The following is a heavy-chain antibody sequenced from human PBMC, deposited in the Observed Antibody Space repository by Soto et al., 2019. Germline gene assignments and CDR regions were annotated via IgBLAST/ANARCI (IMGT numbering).Heavy chain of an antibody. V-gene: IGHV3-33*01. CDR2: IWYDGSNK. J-gene: IGHJ4*02. CDR1: GFTFSSYG. D-gene: IGHD3-3*01. CDR3: AREDHYDFWSGQTY. Sequence: PGGSLRLSCAASGFTFSSYGMHWVRQAPGKGLEWVAVIWYDGSNKYYADSVKGRFTISRDNSKNTLYLQMNSLRAEDTAVYYCAREDHYDFWSGQTYWGQGTLVTV.